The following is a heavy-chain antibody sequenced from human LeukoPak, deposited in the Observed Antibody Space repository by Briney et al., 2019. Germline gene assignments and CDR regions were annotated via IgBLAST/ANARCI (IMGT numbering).Heavy chain of an antibody. CDR2: VYDSGET. V-gene: IGHV4-30-2*01. CDR1: GGSISSGDYY. Sequence: SETQSLTCIVSGGSISSGDYYWSWIRQPPGKGLEWIGSVYDSGETYFNPSLMSRVTMSVDRSKNQFSLKLNSVTAADTAVYYCARDFDGDHDQDAFDIWGQGTLVTVSS. J-gene: IGHJ3*02. D-gene: IGHD4-17*01. CDR3: ARDFDGDHDQDAFDI.